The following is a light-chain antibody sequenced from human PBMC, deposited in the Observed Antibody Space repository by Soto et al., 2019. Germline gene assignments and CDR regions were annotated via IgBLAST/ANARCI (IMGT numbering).Light chain of an antibody. CDR2: DVS. CDR3: CSYTRSGTLI. CDR1: SGDIGDYNY. Sequence: QSVLTPAASVSGSPGQSITISCVGTSGDIGDYNYVSWYQQHPGKVPKVIIYDVSNRPSGVSYRFSGTKSGNTASLTVSGLQAEDEADYYCCSYTRSGTLIFGTGT. J-gene: IGLJ1*01. V-gene: IGLV2-14*01.